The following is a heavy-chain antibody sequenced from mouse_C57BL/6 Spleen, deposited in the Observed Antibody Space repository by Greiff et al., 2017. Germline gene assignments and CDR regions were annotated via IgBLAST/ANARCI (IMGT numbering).Heavy chain of an antibody. D-gene: IGHD2-4*01. J-gene: IGHJ1*03. CDR3: ATDYDGYWYFDV. Sequence: EVMLVESGGGLVKPGGSLKLSCAASGFTFSDYGMHWVRQAPEKGLEWVAYISSGSSTIYYADTVKGRFTISRDNAKNTLFLQMTSLRSEDTAMYYCATDYDGYWYFDVWGTGTTVTVSS. CDR2: ISSGSSTI. V-gene: IGHV5-17*01. CDR1: GFTFSDYG.